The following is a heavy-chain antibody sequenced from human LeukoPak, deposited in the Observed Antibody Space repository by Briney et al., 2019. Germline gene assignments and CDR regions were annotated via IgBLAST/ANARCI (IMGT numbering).Heavy chain of an antibody. D-gene: IGHD2-2*01. J-gene: IGHJ4*02. Sequence: PGGSQRLSCAVSGFTFSSYAMSWVRQAPGKGLEWVSAISGSGGSTYYADSVKGRFTISRDNSKNTLYLQMNSLRAEDMAVYYCAKGDLGYCSSTSCNDYWGQGTLVTVSS. V-gene: IGHV3-23*01. CDR1: GFTFSSYA. CDR2: ISGSGGST. CDR3: AKGDLGYCSSTSCNDY.